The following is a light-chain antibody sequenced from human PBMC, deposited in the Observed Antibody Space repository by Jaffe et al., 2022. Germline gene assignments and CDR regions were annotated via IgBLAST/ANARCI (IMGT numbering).Light chain of an antibody. CDR1: SSDVGGYNY. J-gene: IGLJ2*01. Sequence: QSALTQPRSVSGSPGQSVTISCTGTSSDVGGYNYVSWYQQHPGKAPKLMIYDVSKRPSGVPDRFSGSKSGNTASLTISGLQAEDEADYYCCSYAGSYTPRRVVFGGGTKLTVL. CDR2: DVS. CDR3: CSYAGSYTPRRVV. V-gene: IGLV2-11*01.